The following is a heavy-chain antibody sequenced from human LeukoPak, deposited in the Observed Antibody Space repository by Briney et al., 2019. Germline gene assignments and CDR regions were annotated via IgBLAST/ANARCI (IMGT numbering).Heavy chain of an antibody. D-gene: IGHD2-2*01. CDR1: GFTFSSYD. Sequence: HAGGSLRLSCAASGFTFSSYDMSWVRQAPGKGLEWVSVISGGGKSRYYAESVKGRFTISRDNSKSTLYLQMNSLRAEDTAVYYCAKDRHAPGRYCSSITCFPFDLWGQGTLVTVSS. CDR3: AKDRHAPGRYCSSITCFPFDL. V-gene: IGHV3-23*01. J-gene: IGHJ5*02. CDR2: ISGGGKSR.